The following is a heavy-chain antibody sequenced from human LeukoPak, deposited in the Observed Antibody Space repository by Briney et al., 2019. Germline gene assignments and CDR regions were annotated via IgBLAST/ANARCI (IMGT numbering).Heavy chain of an antibody. CDR3: AKDLQEFWSGPFGAFDI. J-gene: IGHJ3*02. D-gene: IGHD3-3*01. Sequence: SVKVSCKASGGTFSSYAISWVRQAPGQGLEWMGGIIPIFGTANYAQKFQGRVTITTDESTSTAYMELSSLRSEDTAVYYCAKDLQEFWSGPFGAFDIWGQGTMVTVSS. CDR1: GGTFSSYA. V-gene: IGHV1-69*05. CDR2: IIPIFGTA.